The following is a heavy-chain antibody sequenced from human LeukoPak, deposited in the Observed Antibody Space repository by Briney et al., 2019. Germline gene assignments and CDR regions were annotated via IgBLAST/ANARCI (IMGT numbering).Heavy chain of an antibody. Sequence: GGSLRLSCAASGFTFSSYGMHWVRQAPGKGLEWVAVISYDGSNKYYADSVKGRFTISRDNSKNTLYLQMNSLRAEDTAVYYCARDRALPRPPMRTTYYFDYWGQGTLVTVSS. CDR3: ARDRALPRPPMRTTYYFDY. CDR2: ISYDGSNK. CDR1: GFTFSSYG. D-gene: IGHD3-22*01. J-gene: IGHJ4*02. V-gene: IGHV3-30*03.